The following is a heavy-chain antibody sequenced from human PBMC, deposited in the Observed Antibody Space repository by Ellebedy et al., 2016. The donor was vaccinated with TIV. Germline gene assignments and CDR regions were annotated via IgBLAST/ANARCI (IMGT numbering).Heavy chain of an antibody. CDR2: MNPNSGDT. V-gene: IGHV1-8*01. Sequence: AASVKVSCKASGDTFTSYDINWVRQGTGQGLEWMGWMNPNSGDTGYAQKFQGRVTMTTNSSISTAYMDLTSLRSEDTAVYYCARDPALPRGRFDTWGQGTLVTVSS. CDR3: ARDPALPRGRFDT. J-gene: IGHJ5*02. CDR1: GDTFTSYD.